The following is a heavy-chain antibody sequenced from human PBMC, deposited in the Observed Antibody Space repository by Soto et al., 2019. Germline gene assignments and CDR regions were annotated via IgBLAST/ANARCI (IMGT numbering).Heavy chain of an antibody. J-gene: IGHJ4*02. D-gene: IGHD3-9*01. CDR1: GGTFSSHG. CDR3: ASERSAQYFEV. V-gene: IGHV1-69*06. Sequence: QVQLVQSGTVVQRRGSSVKVSCQASGGTFSSHGMAWVRQAPGQGLEWMGGIIPTFGTPTYAPKFQGRVTITADKSTNTAYMELSSLRSEDTGVYYCASERSAQYFEVWGQGTLITVSS. CDR2: IIPTFGTP.